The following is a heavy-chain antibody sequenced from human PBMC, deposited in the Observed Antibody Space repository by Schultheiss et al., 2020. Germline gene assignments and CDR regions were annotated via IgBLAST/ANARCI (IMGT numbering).Heavy chain of an antibody. CDR3: AKDRGGYYDSSGYYYDAFDI. V-gene: IGHV4-61*05. J-gene: IGHJ3*02. Sequence: SQTLSLTCTVSGGSISSSSYYWGWIRQPPGKGLEWIGYIYYSGSTNYNPSLKSRVTISVDTSKNQFSLKLSSVTAADTAVYYCAKDRGGYYDSSGYYYDAFDIWGQGTMVTVSS. CDR2: IYYSGST. D-gene: IGHD3-22*01. CDR1: GGSISSSSYY.